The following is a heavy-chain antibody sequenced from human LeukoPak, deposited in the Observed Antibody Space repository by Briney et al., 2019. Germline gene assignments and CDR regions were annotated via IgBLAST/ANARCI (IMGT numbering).Heavy chain of an antibody. D-gene: IGHD3-22*01. CDR3: AITRRKTYYYDT. Sequence: SQTLSLTCTVSGGSISSGSYYWSWIRQPAGKGLEWIGRIYTSGSTNYNPSLKSRVTISVDTSKNQFSLKLSSATAADTAVYYCAITRRKTYYYDTWGQGTLVTVSS. CDR2: IYTSGST. J-gene: IGHJ5*02. CDR1: GGSISSGSYY. V-gene: IGHV4-61*02.